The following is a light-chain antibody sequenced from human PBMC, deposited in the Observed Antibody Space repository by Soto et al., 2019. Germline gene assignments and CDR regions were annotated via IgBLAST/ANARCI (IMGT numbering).Light chain of an antibody. CDR3: QQYGGSGT. V-gene: IGKV3-20*01. Sequence: EIVLTQSPGTLSLSPGERATLSCRASQTVSSNYLAWYQQKPGQAPRLLIYGASSRATGIPDRFSGSGSGTDFTLTISRLEPEDFAVYYCQQYGGSGTFGQGTKM. CDR2: GAS. J-gene: IGKJ1*01. CDR1: QTVSSNY.